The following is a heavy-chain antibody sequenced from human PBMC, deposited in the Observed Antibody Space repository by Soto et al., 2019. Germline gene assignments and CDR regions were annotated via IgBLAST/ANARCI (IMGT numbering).Heavy chain of an antibody. D-gene: IGHD3-10*01. CDR2: IFFIGST. CDR1: AGSIDNYY. J-gene: IGHJ4*02. V-gene: IGHV4-59*01. CDR3: ARAKVLRGVPTIDY. Sequence: SETLSLTCTVSAGSIDNYYWSWGRQPPRRGLEWIGNIFFIGSTNYNPSLESRITISVDTSKNQFSLKLISVTAADTAVYYCARAKVLRGVPTIDYWGQGILVTVSS.